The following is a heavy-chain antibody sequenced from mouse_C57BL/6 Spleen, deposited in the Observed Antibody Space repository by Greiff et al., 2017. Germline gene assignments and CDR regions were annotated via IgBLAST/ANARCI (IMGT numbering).Heavy chain of an antibody. Sequence: EVQLKESGPGMVKPSQSLSLTCTVTGYSITSGYDWHWTRPFPGNKLEWMGYISYSGSTNYNPSLKSRISITHDTSKNHFFLKLNSVTTEDTATYYCAREGHYYGSRYWYFDVWGTGTTVTVSS. J-gene: IGHJ1*03. D-gene: IGHD1-1*01. CDR3: AREGHYYGSRYWYFDV. CDR2: ISYSGST. CDR1: GYSITSGYD. V-gene: IGHV3-1*01.